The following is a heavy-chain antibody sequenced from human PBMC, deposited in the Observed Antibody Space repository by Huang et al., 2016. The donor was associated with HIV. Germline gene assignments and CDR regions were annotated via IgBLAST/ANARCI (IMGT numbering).Heavy chain of an antibody. D-gene: IGHD3-10*01. CDR3: ARAEDVGRFGQLLPPPYGMDI. CDR2: ITHHDIT. V-gene: IGHV4-34*02. Sequence: QVQLEQWGAGLLKPPETLSLTCAVYGGSFSGYYWTWIRPSPGRGLELIGEITHHDITPHNPSLGSRLTLSVDPSKKQFSLKLKAVTVADTATYYCARAEDVGRFGQLLPPPYGMDIWGRGTTVIVSS. J-gene: IGHJ6*02. CDR1: GGSFSGYY.